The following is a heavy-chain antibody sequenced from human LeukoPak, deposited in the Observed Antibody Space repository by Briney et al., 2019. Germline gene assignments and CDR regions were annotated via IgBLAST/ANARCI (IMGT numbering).Heavy chain of an antibody. D-gene: IGHD3-3*01. V-gene: IGHV4-59*01. J-gene: IGHJ4*02. CDR1: GASFSNDY. Sequence: SETLSLTCTVSGASFSNDYWSWVRQAPGKGLEWIGYIYHNGRTNYSPSLKSRITMSIDASQNQFSLKLTSVTAADTAVYYCARASEGIGYFDTWGRGSLVTVSS. CDR3: ARASEGIGYFDT. CDR2: IYHNGRT.